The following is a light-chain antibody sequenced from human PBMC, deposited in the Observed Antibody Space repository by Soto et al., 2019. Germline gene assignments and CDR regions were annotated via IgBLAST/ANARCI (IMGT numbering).Light chain of an antibody. J-gene: IGKJ1*01. Sequence: AIRMTQSPSSLSSSTGDSVTITCRASQGISSYLAWYQQKPGKAPKLLIYAAYTLQSGVPSTFSGSGSGTEFTLTISSLQPEDFATYYCLQHNSYPPWTFGQGTKVDIK. V-gene: IGKV1-8*01. CDR2: AAY. CDR3: LQHNSYPPWT. CDR1: QGISSY.